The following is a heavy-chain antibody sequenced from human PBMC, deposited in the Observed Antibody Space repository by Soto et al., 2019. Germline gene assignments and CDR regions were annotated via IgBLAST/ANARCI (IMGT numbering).Heavy chain of an antibody. D-gene: IGHD5-18*01. Sequence: SVKVSCKASGGTFYTYTFSWVRQAPGQGLEWMGSITPIYPTTNYAEKFQGRLTVTADGSTNTAYMELNSLTSDDTAVYYCARIPRYSFPTSDDLDSWGQGTLVTVSS. J-gene: IGHJ4*02. V-gene: IGHV1-69*13. CDR2: ITPIYPTT. CDR1: GGTFYTYT. CDR3: ARIPRYSFPTSDDLDS.